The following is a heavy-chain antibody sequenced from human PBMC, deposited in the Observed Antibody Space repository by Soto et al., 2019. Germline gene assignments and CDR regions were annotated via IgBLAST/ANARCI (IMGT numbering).Heavy chain of an antibody. V-gene: IGHV1-18*01. J-gene: IGHJ4*02. CDR3: ESDPYRFDC. CDR2: ISGYNGNT. Sequence: QVQLVQSGAEVKKPGASVKVSCKASGYTFTTYGITWVRQAPGQGLEWMAWISGYNGNTNYAEKFQGRVTMTTDTPTNTSNMEMRSLRSDDTAVYYCESDPYRFDCWGQGTLVTVSS. CDR1: GYTFTTYG.